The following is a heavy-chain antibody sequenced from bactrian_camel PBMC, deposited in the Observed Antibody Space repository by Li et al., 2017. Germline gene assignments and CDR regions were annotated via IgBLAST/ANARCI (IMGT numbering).Heavy chain of an antibody. D-gene: IGHD4*01. Sequence: DVQLVESGGGSVQAGGSLRLSCAASGFTFSSYDMNWVRQAPGKGLEWVSSINSGGSLTYYADSVKGRFTISRDNAKNTVYLQLNSLKPEDTAMYICAARLSFGRLVCSLEPARYNDWGQGTQVTVS. V-gene: IGHV3S40*01. CDR1: GFTFSSYD. CDR3: AARLSFGRLVCSLEPARYND. J-gene: IGHJ4*01. CDR2: INSGGSLT.